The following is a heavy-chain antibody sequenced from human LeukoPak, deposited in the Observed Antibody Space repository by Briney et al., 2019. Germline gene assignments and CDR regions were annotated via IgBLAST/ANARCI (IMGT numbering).Heavy chain of an antibody. J-gene: IGHJ4*01. Sequence: PGGSLRLSCAASGFTFSSYAMHWVRQAPGKGLEYVSAISSNGGSTYYANSVKGRFTISRYNSKNTLYLQMGSLRAEDMAVYYCARGGLSIAVAGTDYWGQGTLVTVSS. V-gene: IGHV3-64*01. CDR3: ARGGLSIAVAGTDY. D-gene: IGHD6-19*01. CDR2: ISSNGGST. CDR1: GFTFSSYA.